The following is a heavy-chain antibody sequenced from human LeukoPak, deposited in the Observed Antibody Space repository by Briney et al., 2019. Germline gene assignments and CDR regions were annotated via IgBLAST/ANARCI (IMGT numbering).Heavy chain of an antibody. D-gene: IGHD6-13*01. V-gene: IGHV1-69*06. CDR3: ARSGQQLVTANFDY. CDR2: IIRSFGTA. CDR1: GATFSSYA. Sequence: SSVKVSCKASGATFSSYAISWVRQATGQGLEWMGGIIRSFGTANYAQKFPGRVTITADKSTSTAYMELSSLRSEDTAVYYCARSGQQLVTANFDYWGQGTLVTVSS. J-gene: IGHJ4*02.